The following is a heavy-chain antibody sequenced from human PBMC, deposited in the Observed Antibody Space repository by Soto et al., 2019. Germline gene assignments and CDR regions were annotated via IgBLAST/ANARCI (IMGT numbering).Heavy chain of an antibody. CDR1: GFTFINYA. Sequence: EVQLLESGGGLVQPGGSLRLSCVGPGFTFINYAMNWVRQAPGEGLEWASPIRGGGDATFFADSVRGRFTISRDNSENTVTLQMNSLGVDDTAVYYCVRKILGSTSRPNYWYFDIWGRGTLVTVSS. J-gene: IGHJ2*01. CDR2: IRGGGDAT. V-gene: IGHV3-23*01. D-gene: IGHD2-2*01. CDR3: VRKILGSTSRPNYWYFDI.